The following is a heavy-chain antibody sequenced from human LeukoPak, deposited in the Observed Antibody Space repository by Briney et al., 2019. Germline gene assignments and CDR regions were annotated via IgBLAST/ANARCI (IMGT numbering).Heavy chain of an antibody. V-gene: IGHV1-46*01. CDR1: GYTFTSYY. Sequence: ASVKVSSKASGYTFTSYYMHWVRQAPGQGLEWMGIINPSGGSTSYAQKFQGRVTMTRDTSTSTVYMELSSLRSEDTAVYYCARDSRGESGPQAVAGRFDPWGQGTLVTVSS. J-gene: IGHJ5*02. D-gene: IGHD6-19*01. CDR3: ARDSRGESGPQAVAGRFDP. CDR2: INPSGGST.